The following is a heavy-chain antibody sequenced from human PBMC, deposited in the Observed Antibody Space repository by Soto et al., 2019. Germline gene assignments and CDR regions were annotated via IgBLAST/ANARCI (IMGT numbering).Heavy chain of an antibody. CDR2: ISAYNGNT. CDR3: ARDWGTAMVTPYYYYGMDV. V-gene: IGHV1-18*01. CDR1: GYTFTSYG. D-gene: IGHD5-18*01. Sequence: ASVKVSCKASGYTFTSYGISWVRQAPGQGLEWMGWISAYNGNTNYAQKLQGRVTMTTDTSTSTAYMELRSLRSDDTAVYYCARDWGTAMVTPYYYYGMDVRGQGTTVTVSS. J-gene: IGHJ6*02.